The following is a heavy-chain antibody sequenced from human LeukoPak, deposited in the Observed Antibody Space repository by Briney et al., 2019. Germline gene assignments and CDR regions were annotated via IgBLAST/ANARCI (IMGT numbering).Heavy chain of an antibody. CDR2: MNPNSGNT. CDR3: ARGRAKYCSSTSCYFLQN. CDR1: GYTFTSHD. D-gene: IGHD2-2*01. V-gene: IGHV1-8*01. J-gene: IGHJ1*01. Sequence: GASVKVSCKASGYTFTSHDINWVRQATGQGLEWMGWMNPNSGNTGYAQKFQGRVTMTMNTSISTAYMELSSLRSDDTAVYYCARGRAKYCSSTSCYFLQNWGQGTLVTASS.